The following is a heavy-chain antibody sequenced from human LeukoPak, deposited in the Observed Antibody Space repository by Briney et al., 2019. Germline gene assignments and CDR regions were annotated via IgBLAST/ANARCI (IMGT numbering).Heavy chain of an antibody. CDR2: IYYSGST. Sequence: SETLSLTCTVSGGSISSSSYYWGWIRQPPGKGLEWIGSIYYSGSTYYNPSLKSRVTISVDTSKNQFSLKLSSVTAADTAVYYCARMTLGYSSGWYWGKGEYWYFDLWGRGTLVTVSS. V-gene: IGHV4-39*07. J-gene: IGHJ2*01. CDR1: GGSISSSSYY. CDR3: ARMTLGYSSGWYWGKGEYWYFDL. D-gene: IGHD6-19*01.